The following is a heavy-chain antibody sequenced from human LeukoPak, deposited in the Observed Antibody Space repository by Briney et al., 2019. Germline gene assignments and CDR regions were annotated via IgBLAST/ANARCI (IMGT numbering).Heavy chain of an antibody. Sequence: SQTLSLTCTVSGGSISSGSYYWSWIRQPAGKGLEWIGRIYTSGSNNYNLSLKSRVTISVDTSKNQFALKLSSVTAADTAVYYCARDLFSSSWYANDAFDIWGQGTMVTVSS. CDR2: IYTSGSN. CDR3: ARDLFSSSWYANDAFDI. CDR1: GGSISSGSYY. J-gene: IGHJ3*02. V-gene: IGHV4-61*02. D-gene: IGHD6-13*01.